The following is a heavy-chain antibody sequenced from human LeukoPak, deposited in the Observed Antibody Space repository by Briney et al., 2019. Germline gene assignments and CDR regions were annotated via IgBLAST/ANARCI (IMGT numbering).Heavy chain of an antibody. CDR2: ISSSGSTI. Sequence: GGSLRLSCAASGFTFSSYEMNWVRQAPGKGLEWVSYISSSGSTIYYADSVKGRFTISRDNAKNSLYLQMNSLRAEDTAVYYCARDGANGYDSSGTHSDYWGQGTLVTVSS. J-gene: IGHJ4*02. V-gene: IGHV3-48*03. CDR1: GFTFSSYE. CDR3: ARDGANGYDSSGTHSDY. D-gene: IGHD3-22*01.